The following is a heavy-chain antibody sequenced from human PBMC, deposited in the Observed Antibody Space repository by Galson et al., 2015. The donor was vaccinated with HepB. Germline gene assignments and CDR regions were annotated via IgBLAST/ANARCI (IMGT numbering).Heavy chain of an antibody. D-gene: IGHD3-3*01. CDR2: ISGSGGST. V-gene: IGHV3-23*01. J-gene: IGHJ6*02. Sequence: SLRLSCAASGFTFSSYAMSWVRQAPGKGLEWVSAISGSGGSTYYADSVKSRFTISRDNSKNTLYLQMNSLRAEDTAVYYCAKDQGPYYDFWSGYYNEVFYYGMDVWGQGTTVTVSS. CDR3: AKDQGPYYDFWSGYYNEVFYYGMDV. CDR1: GFTFSSYA.